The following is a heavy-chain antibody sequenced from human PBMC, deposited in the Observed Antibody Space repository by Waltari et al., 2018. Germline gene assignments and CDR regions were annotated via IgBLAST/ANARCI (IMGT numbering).Heavy chain of an antibody. V-gene: IGHV1-2*02. CDR3: ARVRNSSSWYYWYFDL. D-gene: IGHD6-13*01. CDR1: GYTFTGYY. Sequence: QVQLVQSGAEVKKPGASVKVSCKASGYTFTGYYMHWVRQAPGQGLEWMGGINPNSGGTNYAQKFQGRVTMTRDTSISTAYMELSRLRSDDTAVYYCARVRNSSSWYYWYFDLWGRGTLVTVSS. CDR2: INPNSGGT. J-gene: IGHJ2*01.